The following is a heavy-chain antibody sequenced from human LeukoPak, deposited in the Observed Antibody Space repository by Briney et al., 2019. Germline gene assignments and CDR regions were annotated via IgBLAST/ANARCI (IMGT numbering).Heavy chain of an antibody. J-gene: IGHJ6*03. CDR2: IYASGST. D-gene: IGHD3-3*01. CDR1: GGSITNYF. CDR3: ARFARFNYYYMDV. Sequence: SETLSLTCTVSGGSITNYFCTWIRQPAGKGLEYIGRIYASGSTNYTPSLKSRVTMSVDTSTNPFSLNLTSVTAADTALYFCARFARFNYYYMDVWGKGTSVTVSS. V-gene: IGHV4-4*07.